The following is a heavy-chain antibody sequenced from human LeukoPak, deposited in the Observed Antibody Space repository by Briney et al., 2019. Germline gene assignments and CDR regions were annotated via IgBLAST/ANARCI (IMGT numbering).Heavy chain of an antibody. D-gene: IGHD3-10*01. CDR1: GGSISSGGYY. CDR3: ARDGYHGWFET. CDR2: IYYSGST. V-gene: IGHV4-31*03. Sequence: SETLSLTCTVSGGSISSGGYYWSWIRQPPGKGLEWIGYIYYSGSTYYNPSLKSRVTISVDTSKNQFSLKLSSATAADTAVYYCARDGYHGWFETWGQGTLVTVSS. J-gene: IGHJ5*02.